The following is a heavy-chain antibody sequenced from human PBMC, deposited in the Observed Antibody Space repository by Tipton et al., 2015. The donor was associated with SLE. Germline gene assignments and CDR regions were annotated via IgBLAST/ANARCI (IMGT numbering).Heavy chain of an antibody. D-gene: IGHD6-13*01. J-gene: IGHJ4*02. Sequence: TLSLTCTVSGGSISSNFWSWIRQPPGKGLEWIGYINYSGRTNYNPSLKSRVTISVDTSKNQFSLKLSSVTAADTAVYYCARVAAAGTVDYWGQGTLVTVSS. V-gene: IGHV4-59*07. CDR3: ARVAAAGTVDY. CDR1: GGSISSNF. CDR2: INYSGRT.